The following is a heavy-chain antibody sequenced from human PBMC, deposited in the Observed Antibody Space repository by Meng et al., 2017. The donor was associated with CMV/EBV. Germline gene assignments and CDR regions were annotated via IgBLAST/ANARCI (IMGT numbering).Heavy chain of an antibody. CDR3: ARAEAGIAVAGPQDY. CDR2: ISYDGSNK. CDR1: GFTFSSYA. J-gene: IGHJ4*02. D-gene: IGHD6-19*01. V-gene: IGHV3-30*04. Sequence: GESLKISCAASGFTFSSYAMHWVRQAPGKGLEWVAVISYDGSNKYYADSVKGRFTISRDNSKDTLYLQMNSLRAEDTAVYYCARAEAGIAVAGPQDYWGQGTLVTVSS.